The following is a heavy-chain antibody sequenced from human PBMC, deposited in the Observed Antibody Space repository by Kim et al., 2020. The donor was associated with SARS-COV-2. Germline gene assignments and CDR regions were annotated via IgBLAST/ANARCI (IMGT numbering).Heavy chain of an antibody. CDR1: GGSISSSSYY. Sequence: SETLSLTCTVSGGSISSSSYYWGWIRQPPGKGLEWIGSIYYSGSTYYNPSLKSRVTISVDTSKNQFSLKLSSVTAADTAVYYCAREGSSWNWNDPPSFDYWGQGTLVTVSS. CDR2: IYYSGST. D-gene: IGHD1-1*01. V-gene: IGHV4-39*07. J-gene: IGHJ4*02. CDR3: AREGSSWNWNDPPSFDY.